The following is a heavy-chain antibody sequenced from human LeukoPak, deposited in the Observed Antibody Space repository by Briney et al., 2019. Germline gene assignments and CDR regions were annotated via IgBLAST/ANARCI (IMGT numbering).Heavy chain of an antibody. J-gene: IGHJ4*02. Sequence: SETLSLTCTVSGDSITNYFWSWIRQPPGKGLAWIGYIYYTGNTNYKPSLKSRVTISVDTSTNQFSLRLRSVTAADTAVYYCARGRVAYSAYYFDYWGRGTLDTVSS. D-gene: IGHD2-15*01. CDR1: GDSITNYF. CDR3: ARGRVAYSAYYFDY. CDR2: IYYTGNT. V-gene: IGHV4-59*01.